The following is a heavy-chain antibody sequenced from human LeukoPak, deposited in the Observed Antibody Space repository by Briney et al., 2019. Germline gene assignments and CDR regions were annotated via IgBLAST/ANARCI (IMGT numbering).Heavy chain of an antibody. V-gene: IGHV3-11*05. CDR2: ISSSSSYT. D-gene: IGHD5-24*01. CDR3: AREVEMATIKAFDI. J-gene: IGHJ3*02. Sequence: GGSLRLSCAASGFTFSDYYMSWIRQAPGKGLEWVSCISSSSSYTNYADSVKGRFTISRDNAKNSLYLQMDSLRAEDTAVYYCAREVEMATIKAFDIWGQGTMVTVSS. CDR1: GFTFSDYY.